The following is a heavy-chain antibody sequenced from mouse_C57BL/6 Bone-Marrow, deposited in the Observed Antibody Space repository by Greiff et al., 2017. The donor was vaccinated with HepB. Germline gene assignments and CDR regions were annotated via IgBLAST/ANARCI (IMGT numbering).Heavy chain of an antibody. CDR1: GYTFTSYW. D-gene: IGHD2-4*01. V-gene: IGHV1-55*01. Sequence: QVQLQQSGAELVKPGASVKMSCKASGYTFTSYWITWVKQRPVQGLEWIGDIYPGSGSTNYNEKFKSKATLTVDTSSSTAYMQLSSLTSEDSAVYYCARCSSYYDYDGYYFDYWGQGTTLTVSS. CDR3: ARCSSYYDYDGYYFDY. J-gene: IGHJ2*01. CDR2: IYPGSGST.